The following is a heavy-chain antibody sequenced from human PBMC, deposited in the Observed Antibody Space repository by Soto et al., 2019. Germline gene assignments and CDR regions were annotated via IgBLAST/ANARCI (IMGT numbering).Heavy chain of an antibody. Sequence: SVKVSCKSSGGTLSSFINYPINWVRQAPGQGLEWMGGIVPNVGTVNYAQKFQGRVTITADKSTGTAYMELSSLRSEDTALYYCARRDTSGFLRYFDNWGQGTLVTVSS. D-gene: IGHD3-3*01. J-gene: IGHJ4*02. CDR2: IVPNVGTV. CDR1: GGTLSSFINYP. CDR3: ARRDTSGFLRYFDN. V-gene: IGHV1-69*06.